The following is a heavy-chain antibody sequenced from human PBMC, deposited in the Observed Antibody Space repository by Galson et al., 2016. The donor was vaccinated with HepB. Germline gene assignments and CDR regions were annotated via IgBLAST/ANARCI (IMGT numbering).Heavy chain of an antibody. CDR2: IIPILGTA. D-gene: IGHD2-8*02. CDR1: GGTLSNHA. J-gene: IGHJ4*02. CDR3: ARGVSLVVSSFDY. V-gene: IGHV1-69*13. Sequence: SVKVSCKASGGTLSNHAISWVRQAPGQGLEWMGGIIPILGTAIYAQKFQGRVTMTADASSSTVYMELSSLSSEDTAVYYCARGVSLVVSSFDYWGQGTLVTVSS.